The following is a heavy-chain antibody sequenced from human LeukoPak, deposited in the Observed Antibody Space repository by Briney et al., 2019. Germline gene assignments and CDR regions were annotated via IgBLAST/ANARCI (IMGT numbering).Heavy chain of an antibody. V-gene: IGHV1-2*02. CDR2: INPNSGGT. CDR3: ARGGDFWSGSPDYFDY. J-gene: IGHJ4*02. CDR1: GYTFTGYY. Sequence: GASVKVSCKASGYTFTGYYMHWVRQAPGQGLEWMGWINPNSGGTNYAQKFQGRVTMTRDTSISTAYMELSRLRSDDTAVYYCARGGDFWSGSPDYFDYWGQGTLVTVSS. D-gene: IGHD3-3*01.